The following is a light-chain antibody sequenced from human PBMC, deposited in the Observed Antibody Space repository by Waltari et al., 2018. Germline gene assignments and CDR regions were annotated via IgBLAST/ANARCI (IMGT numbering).Light chain of an antibody. J-gene: IGLJ3*02. Sequence: SYVLTQPPSVSVAPGQTATITCGGNNIGGKTVHWYQQKPGQAPVLVVYDDYYRPSGIPGRFSGSNSGNPAALTISWVEAGDEADYYCQVWDSSSDRPVFGGGTKVFVL. V-gene: IGLV3-21*02. CDR2: DDY. CDR3: QVWDSSSDRPV. CDR1: NIGGKT.